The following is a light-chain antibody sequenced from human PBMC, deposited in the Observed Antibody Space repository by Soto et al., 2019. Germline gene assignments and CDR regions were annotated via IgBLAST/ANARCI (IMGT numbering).Light chain of an antibody. CDR3: QQSYTYPYT. J-gene: IGKJ2*01. CDR2: AAS. Sequence: DIQMTQSPSSLSASVGDRVTITCRASQSIASYLNWYQQRPGKAPKLLIYAASSLQSGVPSRFSGSGSGTDFTLTISSLQPEDSATYYCQQSYTYPYTFGQGTKLEIK. CDR1: QSIASY. V-gene: IGKV1-39*01.